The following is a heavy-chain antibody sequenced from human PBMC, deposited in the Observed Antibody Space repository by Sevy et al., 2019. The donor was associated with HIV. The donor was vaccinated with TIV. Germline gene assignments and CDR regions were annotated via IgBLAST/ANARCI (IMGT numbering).Heavy chain of an antibody. CDR1: GYTFTTYE. CDR3: ATVYASSGGGNGMEV. J-gene: IGHJ6*02. D-gene: IGHD2-2*01. V-gene: IGHV1-8*01. Sequence: ASVKVSCKASGYTFTTYEINWVRQATGQGLEWMGWMNPNSGDTGYAHKFQGRVTMTRNTSISTASMELSSLRSEDTAVYYCATVYASSGGGNGMEVWGQGTTVTVSS. CDR2: MNPNSGDT.